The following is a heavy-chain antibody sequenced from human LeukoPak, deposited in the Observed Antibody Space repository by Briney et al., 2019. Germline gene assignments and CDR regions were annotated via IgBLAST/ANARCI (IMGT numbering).Heavy chain of an antibody. CDR3: ARDRDSGGASWYFDY. CDR2: IIPILWIA. CDR1: GGTFSSYA. Sequence: SVKVSCKASGGTFSSYAISWVRQAPGQGLEWVGRIIPILWIANYAQKFQGRVTITADKSTSTAYMELSSLRSEDTAVYYCARDRDSGGASWYFDYWGQGTLVTVSS. J-gene: IGHJ4*02. D-gene: IGHD4-23*01. V-gene: IGHV1-69*04.